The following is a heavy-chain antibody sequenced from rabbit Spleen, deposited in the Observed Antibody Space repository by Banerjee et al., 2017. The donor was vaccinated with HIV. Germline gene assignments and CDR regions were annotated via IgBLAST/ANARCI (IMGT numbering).Heavy chain of an antibody. Sequence: QLKESGGGLVQPGGSLKLSCKASGFDFSTYYMSWARQAPGKGLEWIGYIDPLFGITYYANWVNGRFSISRENAQNTVFLQMTSLTAADTATYFCARDLDGVIGWNFGWWGQGTLVTVS. V-gene: IGHV1S7*01. J-gene: IGHJ4*01. CDR1: GFDFSTYY. CDR2: IDPLFGIT. D-gene: IGHD1-1*01. CDR3: ARDLDGVIGWNFGW.